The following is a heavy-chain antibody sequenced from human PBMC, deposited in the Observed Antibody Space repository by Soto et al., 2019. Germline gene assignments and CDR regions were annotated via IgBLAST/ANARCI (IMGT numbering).Heavy chain of an antibody. CDR2: IYPGDSDT. CDR1: GYSFTSYW. V-gene: IGHV5-51*01. D-gene: IGHD6-6*01. Sequence: PGESLKISCKGSGYSFTSYWIGWVRQMPGKGLEWMGIIYPGDSDTRYSPSFQGQVTISADKSISTAYLQWSSLKASDTTMYYCARCEYSSSYYYYGMDVWGQGTTVTVSS. J-gene: IGHJ6*02. CDR3: ARCEYSSSYYYYGMDV.